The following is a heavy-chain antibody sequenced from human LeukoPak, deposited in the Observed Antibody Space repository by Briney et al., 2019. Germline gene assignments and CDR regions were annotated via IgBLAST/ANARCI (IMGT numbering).Heavy chain of an antibody. D-gene: IGHD4-11*01. Sequence: SETLSLTCTVSGGSISSSSYYWGWIRQPPGKGLEWIGSIYYSGSTYYNPSLKSRVTISVDTSKNQFSLKLSSVTAADTAVYYCARESASYSNPFYYYYYMDVWGKGTTVTVSS. V-gene: IGHV4-39*07. CDR1: GGSISSSSYY. J-gene: IGHJ6*03. CDR3: ARESASYSNPFYYYYYMDV. CDR2: IYYSGST.